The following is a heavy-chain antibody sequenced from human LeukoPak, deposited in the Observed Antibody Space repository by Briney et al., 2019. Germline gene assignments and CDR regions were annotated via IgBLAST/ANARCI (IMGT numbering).Heavy chain of an antibody. CDR1: GFTFDDYA. J-gene: IGHJ4*02. CDR3: AKALGKWLGYYFDY. Sequence: PGGSLRLSCAASGFTFDDYAMHWVRQAPGKGLEWVSGISWNSGSIGYADSVKGRFTISRDNAKNSLYLQMNSLRAEDTALYYCAKALGKWLGYYFDYWGQGTLVTVSS. CDR2: ISWNSGSI. V-gene: IGHV3-9*01. D-gene: IGHD6-19*01.